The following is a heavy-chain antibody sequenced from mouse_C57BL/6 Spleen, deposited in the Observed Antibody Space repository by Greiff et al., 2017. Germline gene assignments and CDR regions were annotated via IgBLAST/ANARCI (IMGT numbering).Heavy chain of an antibody. CDR1: GYTFTSYW. V-gene: IGHV1-82*01. Sequence: QVQLQQPGAELVKPGASVKLSCKASGYTFTSYWMHWVKQRPGKGLEWIGRIYPGDGDTNYNGKFKGKATLTADKSSSTAYMQLSSLTSEDSAVYFCAGFITLDYWGQGTTLTVSS. D-gene: IGHD1-1*01. J-gene: IGHJ2*01. CDR2: IYPGDGDT. CDR3: AGFITLDY.